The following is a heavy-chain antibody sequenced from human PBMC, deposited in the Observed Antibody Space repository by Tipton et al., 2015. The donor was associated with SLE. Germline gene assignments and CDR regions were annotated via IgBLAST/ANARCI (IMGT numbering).Heavy chain of an antibody. V-gene: IGHV3-49*03. J-gene: IGHJ4*02. CDR2: IRSKAYGGTT. D-gene: IGHD3-3*01. CDR3: TRDSYYDFWSGYHY. CDR1: GFTFGDYA. Sequence: SLRLSCTASGFTFGDYAMSWFRQAPGKGLEWVGFIRSKAYGGTTEYAASVKGRFTISRDDSKSIAYLQMNSLKTEDTAVYYCTRDSYYDFWSGYHYWGQGTLVTVSS.